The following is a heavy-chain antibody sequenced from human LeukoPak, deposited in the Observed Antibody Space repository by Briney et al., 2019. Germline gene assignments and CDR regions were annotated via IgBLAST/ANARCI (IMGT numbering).Heavy chain of an antibody. J-gene: IGHJ4*02. Sequence: SVKVSCKASGYTFTGYYMHWVRQAPGQGLEWMGGIIPIFGTANYAQKFQGRVTITADESTSTAYMELSSLRSEDTAVYYCARGRLYGSGSYYSLFDYWGQGTLVTVSS. CDR1: GYTFTGYY. CDR2: IIPIFGTA. D-gene: IGHD3-10*01. CDR3: ARGRLYGSGSYYSLFDY. V-gene: IGHV1-69*13.